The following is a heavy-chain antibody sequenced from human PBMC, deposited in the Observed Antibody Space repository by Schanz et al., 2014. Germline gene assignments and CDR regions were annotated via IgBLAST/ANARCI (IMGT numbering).Heavy chain of an antibody. CDR1: NYIFTKYY. D-gene: IGHD2-8*02. J-gene: IGHJ3*02. V-gene: IGHV1-46*01. Sequence: QVQLVQSGAEVKKPGASVKLSCKASNYIFTKYYIHCVRQAPGQGLEWMGLINPYDDTIDYAKKFQGRFTMTRDTTTTTVCMELSSLRSDDTTMYYCGTEKRVESGAWAKAFDIWGQGTLVTVSS. CDR2: INPYDDTI. CDR3: GTEKRVESGAWAKAFDI.